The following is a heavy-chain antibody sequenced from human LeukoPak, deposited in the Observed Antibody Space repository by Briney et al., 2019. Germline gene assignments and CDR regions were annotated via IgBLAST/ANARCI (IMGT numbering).Heavy chain of an antibody. CDR1: GGSFSGYY. J-gene: IGHJ4*02. D-gene: IGHD3-9*01. CDR2: INHSGST. CDR3: ARGKLIRYFDWLSRQFDY. V-gene: IGHV4-34*01. Sequence: SETLSLTCAVYGGSFSGYYWSWIRQPPGKGLEWLREINHSGSTNYHPSLKSRVTIPVDTSKNQFSLKLSSVTAADTAVYYCARGKLIRYFDWLSRQFDYWGQGTLVTVSS.